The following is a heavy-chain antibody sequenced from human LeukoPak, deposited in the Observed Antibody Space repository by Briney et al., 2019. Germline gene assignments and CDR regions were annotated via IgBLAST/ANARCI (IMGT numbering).Heavy chain of an antibody. CDR1: GFTFSSYG. CDR3: AKEAAAAIYFQH. J-gene: IGHJ1*01. D-gene: IGHD6-13*01. V-gene: IGHV3-23*01. Sequence: PGGSLRLSCAASGFTFSSYGMHWVRQAPGKGLEWVSAISGSSGSTYYADSVKGRFTISRDNSKNTLYLQMNSLRAEDTAVYYCAKEAAAAIYFQHWGQGTLVTVSS. CDR2: ISGSSGST.